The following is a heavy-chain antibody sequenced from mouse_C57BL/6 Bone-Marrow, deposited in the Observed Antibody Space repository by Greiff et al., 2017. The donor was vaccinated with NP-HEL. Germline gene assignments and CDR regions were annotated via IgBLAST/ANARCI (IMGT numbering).Heavy chain of an antibody. Sequence: DVKLVESGGGLVKPGGSLKLSCAASGFTFSDSGMHWVRQAPEKGLEWVAYISSGSSTIYYADTVKGRFTISRDNAKNTLFLQMTSLRSEDTAMYYCARDLLWPRDAMDYWGQGTSVTVSS. CDR3: ARDLLWPRDAMDY. D-gene: IGHD2-1*01. CDR2: ISSGSSTI. V-gene: IGHV5-17*01. CDR1: GFTFSDSG. J-gene: IGHJ4*01.